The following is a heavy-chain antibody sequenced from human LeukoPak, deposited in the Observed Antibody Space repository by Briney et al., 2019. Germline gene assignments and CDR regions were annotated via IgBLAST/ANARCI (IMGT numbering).Heavy chain of an antibody. V-gene: IGHV4-38-2*02. CDR2: IRHSGTT. D-gene: IGHD3-10*01. J-gene: IGHJ5*02. CDR3: ARVEGEIYYRSGSNNWFDP. Sequence: SETLSLTCTVSGYSITSGYYWGWIRPPPGKGLEWVGTIRHSGTTYYNPSLKSRVTISIDSSKNQFSLKLTSVTAADTAVFYCARVEGEIYYRSGSNNWFDPWGQGTLVTVSS. CDR1: GYSITSGYY.